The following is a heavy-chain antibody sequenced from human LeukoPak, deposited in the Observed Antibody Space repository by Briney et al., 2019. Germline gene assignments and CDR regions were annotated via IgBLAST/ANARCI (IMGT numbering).Heavy chain of an antibody. CDR1: GYTFTSYA. D-gene: IGHD6-13*01. J-gene: IGHJ5*02. CDR3: ARLFGGSSRWFGFYP. CDR2: INPIFGTA. V-gene: IGHV1-69*06. Sequence: ASVKVSCKSSGYTFTSYAISWVRQAPGQGLEWMGGINPIFGTANDAQKFQGRVTIAADKSTSTAYMELSSLRSEDTAVYYCARLFGGSSRWFGFYPCGQGTLGTVSS.